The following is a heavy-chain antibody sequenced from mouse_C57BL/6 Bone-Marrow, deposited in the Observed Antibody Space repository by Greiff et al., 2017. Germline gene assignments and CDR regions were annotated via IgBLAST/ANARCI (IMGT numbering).Heavy chain of an antibody. J-gene: IGHJ4*01. CDR3: AAGDYDPYYAMDY. D-gene: IGHD2-4*01. CDR1: GYTFTSYW. CDR2: IYPGSGST. Sequence: QVQLQQPGAELVKPGASVKMSCKASGYTFTSYWITWVKQRPGQGLEWIGDIYPGSGSTNYNEKFKSKATLTVDTSSSTAYMQLSSLTSDDSAVYYCAAGDYDPYYAMDYWGQGTSVTVSS. V-gene: IGHV1-55*01.